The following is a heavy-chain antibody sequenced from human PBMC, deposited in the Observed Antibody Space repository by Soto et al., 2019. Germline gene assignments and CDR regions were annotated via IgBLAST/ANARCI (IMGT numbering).Heavy chain of an antibody. CDR2: IYPGDSDT. CDR3: ASQGSTRSYYYYGMDV. J-gene: IGHJ6*02. V-gene: IGHV5-51*01. CDR1: GYSFTSYW. Sequence: GESLKISCKVSGYSFTSYWIGWVRQMPGKGLEWMGIIYPGDSDTRYSPSFQGQVTISADKSISTAYLQWSSLKASDTAMYYCASQGSTRSYYYYGMDVWGQGTTVTVSS. D-gene: IGHD2-2*01.